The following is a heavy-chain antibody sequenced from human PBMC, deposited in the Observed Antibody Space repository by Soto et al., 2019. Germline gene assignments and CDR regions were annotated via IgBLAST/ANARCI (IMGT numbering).Heavy chain of an antibody. CDR2: IYYSGTT. CDR3: ARLTQGYCSGGSCASTTRTRDY. Sequence: QVQLQESGPGLVKPSQTLSLTCTVSGGSISSGGYYWSWIRQHPGKGLEWIGYIYYSGTTYYNPSLKSRVTISVDTSKNQFSLKLSSVTAADTAVYYCARLTQGYCSGGSCASTTRTRDYWGQGTLVTVSS. J-gene: IGHJ4*02. V-gene: IGHV4-31*03. D-gene: IGHD2-15*01. CDR1: GGSISSGGYY.